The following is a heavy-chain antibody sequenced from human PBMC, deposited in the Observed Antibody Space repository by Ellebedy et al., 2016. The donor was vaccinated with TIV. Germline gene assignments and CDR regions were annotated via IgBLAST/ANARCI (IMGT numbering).Heavy chain of an antibody. CDR1: GFTFSSYS. CDR2: ISISSDNM. V-gene: IGHV3-21*04. CDR3: AKDFRSGTIGGDVSDV. D-gene: IGHD3-3*01. Sequence: GESLKISXAASGFTFSSYSMNWVRQAPGKGPEWLAYISISSDNMYYADSVKGRFTISRDNSRNTLFLQMNSLRGEDTGVYYCAKDFRSGTIGGDVSDVWGQGTKVTVSS. J-gene: IGHJ3*01.